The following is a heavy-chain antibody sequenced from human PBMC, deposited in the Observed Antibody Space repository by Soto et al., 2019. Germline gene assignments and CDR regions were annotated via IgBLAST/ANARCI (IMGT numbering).Heavy chain of an antibody. CDR2: INPKNGST. V-gene: IGHV1-18*01. D-gene: IGHD3-10*01. CDR3: AREGHYGSGVFDP. Sequence: ASVKVSCKASGYTFTRSGISWVRQAPGQGLEWMGIINPKNGSTNYAQKFQGRVTMTRDTSTSTVYMELRSLRSDDTAVYYCAREGHYGSGVFDPWGQGTLVTVSS. J-gene: IGHJ5*02. CDR1: GYTFTRSG.